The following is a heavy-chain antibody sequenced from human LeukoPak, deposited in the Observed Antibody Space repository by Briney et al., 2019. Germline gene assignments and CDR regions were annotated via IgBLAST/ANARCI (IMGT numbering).Heavy chain of an antibody. CDR2: IYPGDSDT. D-gene: IGHD3-3*01. V-gene: IGHV5-51*01. Sequence: GESLKISCKGSGYTFSSYWIGWVRQMPGKGLEWMGIIYPGDSDTRYSPSLQGQVTISVDTSIGTAYLQWSSLKASDTAIYYCARQNDFRLDYWGQRTLVTVS. J-gene: IGHJ4*02. CDR3: ARQNDFRLDY. CDR1: GYTFSSYW.